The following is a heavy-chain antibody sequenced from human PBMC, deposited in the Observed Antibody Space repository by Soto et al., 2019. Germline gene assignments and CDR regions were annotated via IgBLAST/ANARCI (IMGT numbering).Heavy chain of an antibody. J-gene: IGHJ3*02. Sequence: PGGSLRLSCAASGFTFSSYWMSWVRQAPGKGLEWVANIKQDGSEKYYVDSVKGRFTISRDNAKNSLYLQMNSLRAEDTAVYYCARDPRYSSSWTDASDIWGQGTMVTVSS. CDR1: GFTFSSYW. D-gene: IGHD6-13*01. V-gene: IGHV3-7*03. CDR2: IKQDGSEK. CDR3: ARDPRYSSSWTDASDI.